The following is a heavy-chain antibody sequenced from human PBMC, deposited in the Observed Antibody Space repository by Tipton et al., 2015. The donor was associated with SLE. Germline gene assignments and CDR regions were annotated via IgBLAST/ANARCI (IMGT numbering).Heavy chain of an antibody. V-gene: IGHV4-39*07. CDR2: IYYSGTT. D-gene: IGHD1-26*01. CDR1: GGSIRSSTYY. J-gene: IGHJ5*02. Sequence: LRLSCTVSGGSIRSSTYYWGWIRQPPGKGLEWIGSIYYSGTTHCNPSLKSRVTISVDTSKNQFSLELRSVTAADTAVYYCARHIDCINHGCYSPWFDPWGQGTLVTVSS. CDR3: ARHIDCINHGCYSPWFDP.